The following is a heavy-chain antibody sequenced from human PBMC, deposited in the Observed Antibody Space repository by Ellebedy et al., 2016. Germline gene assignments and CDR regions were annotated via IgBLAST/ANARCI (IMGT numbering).Heavy chain of an antibody. J-gene: IGHJ4*02. Sequence: GESLKISXAASGFTFSSYGMHWVRQAPGKGLEWVAVISYDGSNKYYADSVKGRFTISRDNAKNYLYLQMNSLRAEDTALYYCAKVRGSYSGYFDYWGQGTLVTVSS. CDR1: GFTFSSYG. CDR3: AKVRGSYSGYFDY. CDR2: ISYDGSNK. V-gene: IGHV3-30*18. D-gene: IGHD1-26*01.